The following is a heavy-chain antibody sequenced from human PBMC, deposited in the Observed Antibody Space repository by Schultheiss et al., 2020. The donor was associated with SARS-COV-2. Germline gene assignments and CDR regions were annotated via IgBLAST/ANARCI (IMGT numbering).Heavy chain of an antibody. V-gene: IGHV1-2*04. D-gene: IGHD3-3*01. CDR3: AIGGITIFGVVMGGGMDV. CDR1: GYTFTSYD. J-gene: IGHJ6*02. Sequence: ASVKVSCKASGYTFTSYDINWVRQATGQGLEWMGWMNPNSGGTNYAQKFQGWVTMTRDTSISTAYMELSRLRSDDTAVYYCAIGGITIFGVVMGGGMDVWGQGTTVTVSS. CDR2: MNPNSGGT.